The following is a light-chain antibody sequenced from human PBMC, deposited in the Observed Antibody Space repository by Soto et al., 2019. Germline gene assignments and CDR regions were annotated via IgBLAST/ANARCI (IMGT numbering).Light chain of an antibody. CDR1: QSASSRY. CDR3: QQYANSPRT. CDR2: GAS. J-gene: IGKJ1*01. Sequence: EVVMTQSPATLPVSPGGRVTLSCRASQSASSRYLAWYQQKPGQAPRLLIYGASSRATGIPDRFSGSGSGTDFTLTISRLEPEDFAMYYCQQYANSPRTFGQGTKVDIK. V-gene: IGKV3-20*01.